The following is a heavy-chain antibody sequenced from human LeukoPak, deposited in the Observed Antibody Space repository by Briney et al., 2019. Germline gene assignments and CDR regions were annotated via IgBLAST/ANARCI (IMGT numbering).Heavy chain of an antibody. V-gene: IGHV4-59*01. J-gene: IGHJ3*02. D-gene: IGHD3-22*01. CDR2: IYYSGST. CDR1: GGSISSYY. CDR3: ARFGAGDYYAAFDI. Sequence: SETLSLTCTVSGGSISSYYWSWIRQPPGKGLEWIGYIYYSGSTNYNPSLKSRVTISVDTSKNQFSLKLSSVTAADTAVYYCARFGAGDYYAAFDIWGQGTIVTVSS.